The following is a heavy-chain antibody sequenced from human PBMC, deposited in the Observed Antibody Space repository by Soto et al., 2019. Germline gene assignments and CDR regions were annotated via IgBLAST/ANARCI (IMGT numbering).Heavy chain of an antibody. CDR1: GFTFSSYG. CDR3: AKDLDYYGSGSYYRYYGMDV. CDR2: ISYDGSNK. D-gene: IGHD3-10*01. Sequence: HPGGSLRLSCAASGFTFSSYGMHWVRQAPGKGLEWVAVISYDGSNKYYADSVKGRFTISRDNSKNTLYLQMNSLRAEDTAVYYCAKDLDYYGSGSYYRYYGMDVWGQGTTVTVSS. J-gene: IGHJ6*02. V-gene: IGHV3-30*18.